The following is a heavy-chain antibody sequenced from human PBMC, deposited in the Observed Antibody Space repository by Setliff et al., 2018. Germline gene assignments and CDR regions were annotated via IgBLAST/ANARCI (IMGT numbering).Heavy chain of an antibody. Sequence: ASVKVSCKASGYTFTGYYLHWVRQAPGQGLEWMGWINPNSGDTNYAQKFQGGVTLTRDMSISTAYMELSRLRSDDTAVYYCARDRVSGWYITHDHWGQGTLVTVSS. CDR3: ARDRVSGWYITHDH. CDR2: INPNSGDT. J-gene: IGHJ4*02. D-gene: IGHD6-19*01. V-gene: IGHV1-2*02. CDR1: GYTFTGYY.